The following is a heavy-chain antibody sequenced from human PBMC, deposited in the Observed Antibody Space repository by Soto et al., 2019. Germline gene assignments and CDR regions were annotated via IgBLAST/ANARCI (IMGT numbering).Heavy chain of an antibody. Sequence: SETLSLTCTVSGGSISSGGYYWSWIRQHPGKGLEWIGYIYYSGSTYYNPSLKSRVTISVDTSKNQFSLKLSSVTAADTAVYYCAMYYYGSGRTHESFDYWGQGIRVTVAS. CDR1: GGSISSGGYY. CDR3: AMYYYGSGRTHESFDY. D-gene: IGHD3-10*01. V-gene: IGHV4-31*03. CDR2: IYYSGST. J-gene: IGHJ4*02.